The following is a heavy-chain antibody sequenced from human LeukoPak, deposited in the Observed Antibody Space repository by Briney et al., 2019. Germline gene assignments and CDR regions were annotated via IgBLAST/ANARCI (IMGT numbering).Heavy chain of an antibody. J-gene: IGHJ5*02. D-gene: IGHD6-13*01. CDR3: ARDGSSSWENNWFDP. CDR1: GFTFSSYW. Sequence: GGSLRLSYAASGFTFSSYWMSWVHQAPGKGLEWVANIKQDGSEKYYVDSVKGRFTISRDNAKNSLYLQMNSLRAEDTAVYYCARDGSSSWENNWFDPWGQGTLVTVSS. CDR2: IKQDGSEK. V-gene: IGHV3-7*01.